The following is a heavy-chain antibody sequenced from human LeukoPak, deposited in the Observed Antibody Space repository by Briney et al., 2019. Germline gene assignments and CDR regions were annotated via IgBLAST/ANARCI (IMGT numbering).Heavy chain of an antibody. CDR2: IYYSGST. V-gene: IGHV4-59*01. CDR3: ARGGVYFDY. Sequence: SETLFLTCAVSGASISSYYWSWIRQPPGKGLEWIGYIYYSGSTNFHPSLKSRVTISLDTSKNRFSLKLSSVTAADTAVYYCARGGVYFDYWGQGTLVTVSS. CDR1: GASISSYY. J-gene: IGHJ4*02.